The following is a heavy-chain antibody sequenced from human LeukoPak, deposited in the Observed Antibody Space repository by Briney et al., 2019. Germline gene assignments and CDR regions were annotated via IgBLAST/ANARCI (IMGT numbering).Heavy chain of an antibody. CDR3: ARVGDTSSYYYFLDF. J-gene: IGHJ4*02. CDR1: GGSMSNYY. CDR2: IFSRGNT. D-gene: IGHD3-22*01. Sequence: SETLSLTCSVSGGSMSNYYWTWLRQPPGKGLEWIGNIFSRGNTNYNPSLKSRVTISIDTSKSQFSLKLSSVTAADTAVYYCARVGDTSSYYYFLDFWGQGTLVTVSS. V-gene: IGHV4-4*09.